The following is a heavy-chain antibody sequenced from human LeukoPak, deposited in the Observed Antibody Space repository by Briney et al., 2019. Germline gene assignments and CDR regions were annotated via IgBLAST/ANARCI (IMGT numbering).Heavy chain of an antibody. CDR1: GFTFSSYA. J-gene: IGHJ4*02. D-gene: IGHD4-11*01. V-gene: IGHV3-30-3*01. Sequence: GGSLRLSCAASGFTFSSYAMHWLRQAPGKGLEWVAVISYDGSNKYYAESVRGRFTISTDNSKNTAYLQMNSLRVEDTALYYCARSVPDYTRFDLWGQGALVTVSS. CDR3: ARSVPDYTRFDL. CDR2: ISYDGSNK.